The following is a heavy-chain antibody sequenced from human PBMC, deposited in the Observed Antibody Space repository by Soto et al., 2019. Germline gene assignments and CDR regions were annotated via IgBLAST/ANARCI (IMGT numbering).Heavy chain of an antibody. V-gene: IGHV4-31*03. CDR2: IYYSGST. D-gene: IGHD3-9*01. CDR3: ARYPAILTGYYTADY. J-gene: IGHJ4*02. CDR1: GGSISSGGYY. Sequence: QVQLQESGPGLVKPSQTLSLTCTVSGGSISSGGYYWSWIRQHPGKGLEWIGYIYYSGSTYYNPSLKSRATIPVDTSKNQFPLQLSSVTAADTAVYYCARYPAILTGYYTADYWGQGTLVTVSS.